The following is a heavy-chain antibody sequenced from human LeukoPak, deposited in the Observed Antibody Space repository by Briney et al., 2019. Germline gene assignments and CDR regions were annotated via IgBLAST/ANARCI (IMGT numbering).Heavy chain of an antibody. J-gene: IGHJ5*02. Sequence: GGSLTLSRAASGFSVSYNYMSWVRQAPARGLEWVSVIYAGGDTYYADSVKGRFTISRDNSKNTVYLQMHSLRADDTAVYYCARISGTMCFDPWGLGTLVTVSS. CDR3: ARISGTMCFDP. V-gene: IGHV3-66*01. D-gene: IGHD1-7*01. CDR2: IYAGGDT. CDR1: GFSVSYNY.